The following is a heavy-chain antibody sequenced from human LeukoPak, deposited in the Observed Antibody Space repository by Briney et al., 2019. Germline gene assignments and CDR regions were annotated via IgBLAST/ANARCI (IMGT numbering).Heavy chain of an antibody. CDR2: IRSKAYGGTT. Sequence: GRSLRLSCTASGFTFGDYAMSWVRQAPGKGLEWVGFIRSKAYGGTTEYAASVKGRFTISRDDSKSIAYLQMNSLKTEDTAVYYRTRAEIVGATFFDYWGQGTLVTVSS. V-gene: IGHV3-49*04. D-gene: IGHD1-26*01. CDR1: GFTFGDYA. J-gene: IGHJ4*02. CDR3: TRAEIVGATFFDY.